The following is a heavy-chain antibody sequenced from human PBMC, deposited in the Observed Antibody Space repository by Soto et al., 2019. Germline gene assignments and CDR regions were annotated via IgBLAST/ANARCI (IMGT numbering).Heavy chain of an antibody. Sequence: SETLSLTCTVSGGSISSGGYYWSWIRQHPGKGLEWIGYIYYSGSTCYNPSLKSRVTISVDTSKNQFSLKLSSVTAADTAVYYCARDLIVVVPAAPGLYYYYGMDVWGQGTTVTVSS. J-gene: IGHJ6*02. D-gene: IGHD2-2*01. CDR2: IYYSGST. CDR1: GGSISSGGYY. V-gene: IGHV4-31*03. CDR3: ARDLIVVVPAAPGLYYYYGMDV.